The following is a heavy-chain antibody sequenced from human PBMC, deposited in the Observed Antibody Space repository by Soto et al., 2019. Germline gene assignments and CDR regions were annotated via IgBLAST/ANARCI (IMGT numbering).Heavy chain of an antibody. CDR3: AIGAGRSRWTAAGSSSTWFDP. CDR2: IIPISGTA. D-gene: IGHD6-13*01. V-gene: IGHV1-69*06. J-gene: IGHJ5*02. Sequence: QVQLVQSGAEVKKPGSSVKVSCQASGGTFSNYAISWVRQAPGQGLEWMVGIIPISGTANYAQKFQGRFTLTADKDTSTLYMELGSLRSEDAAVYYCAIGAGRSRWTAAGSSSTWFDPWGQGTLVTVSS. CDR1: GGTFSNYA.